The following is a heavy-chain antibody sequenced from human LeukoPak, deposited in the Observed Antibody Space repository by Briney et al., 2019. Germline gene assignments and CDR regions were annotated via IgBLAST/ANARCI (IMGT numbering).Heavy chain of an antibody. D-gene: IGHD3-16*02. V-gene: IGHV1-18*01. J-gene: IGHJ4*02. CDR1: GYTFTSYG. CDR3: AIDLGELSPLDY. Sequence: ASVKVSCKASGYTFTSYGISWVRQAPGQGLEWMGWISAYNGNTNYAQKLQGRITMTTDTSTSTAYMELRSLRSDDTAVYYCAIDLGELSPLDYWGQGTLVTVSS. CDR2: ISAYNGNT.